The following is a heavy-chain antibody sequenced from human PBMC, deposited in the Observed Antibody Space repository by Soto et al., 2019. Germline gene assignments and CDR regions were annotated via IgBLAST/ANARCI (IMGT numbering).Heavy chain of an antibody. D-gene: IGHD3-3*02. CDR1: GFTFSSYG. CDR3: ARDLGFLEKFDP. CDR2: IWYDGSNK. Sequence: PGGSLRLSCAASGFTFSSYGMHWVRQAPGKGLEWVAVIWYDGSNKYYADSVKGRFTISRDNSKNTLYLQMNSLRAEDTAVYYCARDLGFLEKFDPWGQGTLVTVSS. J-gene: IGHJ5*02. V-gene: IGHV3-33*01.